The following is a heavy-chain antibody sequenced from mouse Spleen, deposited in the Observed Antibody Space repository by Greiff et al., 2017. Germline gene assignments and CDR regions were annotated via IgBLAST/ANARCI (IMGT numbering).Heavy chain of an antibody. D-gene: IGHD1-1*01. J-gene: IGHJ3*01. CDR1: GFTFSSFG. Sequence: DVQLVESGGGLVQPGGSRKLSCAASGFTFSSFGMHWVRQAPEKGLEWVAYISSGSSTIYYADTVKGRFTISRDNAKNTLYLEMSSLRSEDTAMYYCASLYGYWGQGTLVTVSA. CDR3: ASLYGY. V-gene: IGHV5-17*02. CDR2: ISSGSSTI.